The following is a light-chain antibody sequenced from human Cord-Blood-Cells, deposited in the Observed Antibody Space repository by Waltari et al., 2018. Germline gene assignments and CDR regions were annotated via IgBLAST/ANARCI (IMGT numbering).Light chain of an antibody. CDR3: SSYTSSSTVV. CDR2: DVS. J-gene: IGLJ2*01. V-gene: IGLV2-14*01. CDR1: SSDVGGYNY. Sequence: QPASVSGSPGQSITISCTGTSSDVGGYNYVSWYQQHPGKAPKLMIYDVSKRPSGVSNRFSGSKSGNTASLTISGLQAEDEADYYCSSYTSSSTVVFGGGTKLTVL.